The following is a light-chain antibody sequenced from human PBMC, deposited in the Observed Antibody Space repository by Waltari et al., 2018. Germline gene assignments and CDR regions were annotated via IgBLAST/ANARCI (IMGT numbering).Light chain of an antibody. CDR3: QEYNNWYT. CDR2: AAS. J-gene: IGKJ2*01. CDR1: QSVSTN. V-gene: IGKV3-15*01. Sequence: EIVMTQSPATLSVFPGERATLSCRASQSVSTNLAWYQQKPGQAPRLLIYAASTRAIGIPARFSGSGSGTEFTLTISSLQSEDFAVYCCQEYNNWYTFGQGTKLEIK.